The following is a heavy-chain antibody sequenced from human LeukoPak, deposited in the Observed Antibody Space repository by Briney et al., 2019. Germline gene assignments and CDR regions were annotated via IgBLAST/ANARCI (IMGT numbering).Heavy chain of an antibody. CDR1: GFSFSSYW. D-gene: IGHD6-19*01. CDR3: ARDRSGWYRNVFDI. V-gene: IGHV3-74*01. J-gene: IGHJ3*02. CDR2: INSDGSIT. Sequence: GGSLRLSCAASGFSFSSYWMHWVRQAPGKGLVWVSRINSDGSITNYADSVKGRFTISRDNAKNTLYLQMNSLRVEDTAVYYCARDRSGWYRNVFDIWGQGTMVTVSS.